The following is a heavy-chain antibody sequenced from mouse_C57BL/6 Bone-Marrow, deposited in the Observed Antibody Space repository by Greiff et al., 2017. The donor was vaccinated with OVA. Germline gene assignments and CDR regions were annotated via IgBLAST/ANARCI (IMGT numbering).Heavy chain of an antibody. D-gene: IGHD2-4*01. Sequence: VQLQQSGAELVRPGASVTLSCKASGYTFTDYEMHWVKQTPVHGLEWIGAIDPETGGTAYNQKFKGKAILTADKSSSTAYMELRSLTSEDSAVYYCARYDYDSWYFDVWGTGTTVTVSS. J-gene: IGHJ1*03. CDR2: IDPETGGT. CDR3: ARYDYDSWYFDV. CDR1: GYTFTDYE. V-gene: IGHV1-15*01.